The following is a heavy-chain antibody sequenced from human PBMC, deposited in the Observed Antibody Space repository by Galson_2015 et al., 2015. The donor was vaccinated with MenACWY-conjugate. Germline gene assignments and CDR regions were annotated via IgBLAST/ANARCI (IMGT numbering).Heavy chain of an antibody. Sequence: SLRLSCAASGFTFSSYAMPWVRQAPGKGLEWVAVISYDGSNKYYADSVKGRLTISRDNSKNTLYLQMNSLTAEDTAVYYCAGTNYYGSGSYPTEFDYWGQGTLVTVSA. J-gene: IGHJ4*02. CDR1: GFTFSSYA. CDR3: AGTNYYGSGSYPTEFDY. V-gene: IGHV3-30*04. D-gene: IGHD3-10*01. CDR2: ISYDGSNK.